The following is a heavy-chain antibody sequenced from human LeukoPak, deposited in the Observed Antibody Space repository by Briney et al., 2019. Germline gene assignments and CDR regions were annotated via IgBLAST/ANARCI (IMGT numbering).Heavy chain of an antibody. CDR1: GGTFSSTP. CDR3: ARGWLAETTVVTPYNY. D-gene: IGHD2-21*02. V-gene: IGHV1-69*01. J-gene: IGHJ4*02. CDR2: ITPIFRTP. Sequence: SVKVSCKASGGTFSSTPINWVRQAPGEGLEWMGGITPIFRTPNYAQKFQDRVTITGVESMSTAYMELSSLRSEDTAVYYCARGWLAETTVVTPYNYWGQGTLVTVSS.